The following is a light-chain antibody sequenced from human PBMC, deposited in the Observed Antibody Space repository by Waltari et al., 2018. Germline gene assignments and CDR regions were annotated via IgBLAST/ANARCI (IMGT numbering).Light chain of an antibody. Sequence: QSALTQPASVSGSPGQSVTIPCTGASSDSGRYDIVSWYQQHPGNAPKLIICDVSKRPSGVSDRFSGSKSGDTASLTISGLQFEDEADYYCCSYAGNYIWVFGGGTRLTVL. J-gene: IGLJ3*02. CDR2: DVS. CDR1: SSDSGRYDI. V-gene: IGLV2-23*02. CDR3: CSYAGNYIWV.